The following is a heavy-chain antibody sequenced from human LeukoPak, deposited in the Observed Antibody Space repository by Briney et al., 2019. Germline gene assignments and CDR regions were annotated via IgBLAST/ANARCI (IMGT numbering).Heavy chain of an antibody. CDR1: GGSISSYY. J-gene: IGHJ4*02. Sequence: SSETLSLTCTVSGGSISSYYWSWIRQPPGKGLEWIGYIYYSGSTNYNPSLKSRVTISVDTSKNQFSLKLSSATAADTAVYYCVILPATDTYYYDNRGYYRPGVHWGQGTLVTVSS. CDR3: VILPATDTYYYDNRGYYRPGVH. V-gene: IGHV4-59*12. CDR2: IYYSGST. D-gene: IGHD3-22*01.